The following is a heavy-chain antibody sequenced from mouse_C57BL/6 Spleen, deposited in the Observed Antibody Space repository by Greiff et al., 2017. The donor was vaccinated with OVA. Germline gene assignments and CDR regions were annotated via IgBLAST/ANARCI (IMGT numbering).Heavy chain of an antibody. CDR3: ARHDGSSGY. J-gene: IGHJ2*01. V-gene: IGHV5-6*01. CDR1: GFTFSSYG. D-gene: IGHD1-1*01. Sequence: EVQLVESGGDLVKPGGSLKLSCAASGFTFSSYGMSWVRQTPDKRLEWVATISSGGSYTYYPDSVKGRFTISRDKAKNTLYLQMSSLKSEDTAMYYCARHDGSSGYWGQGTTLTVSS. CDR2: ISSGGSYT.